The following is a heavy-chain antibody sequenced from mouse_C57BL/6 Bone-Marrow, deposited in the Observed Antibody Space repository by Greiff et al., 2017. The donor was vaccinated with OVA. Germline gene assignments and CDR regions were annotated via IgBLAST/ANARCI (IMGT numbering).Heavy chain of an antibody. CDR1: GYTFTDYT. V-gene: IGHV1-18*01. J-gene: IGHJ1*03. CDR3: ARTSSGPYWDFDV. D-gene: IGHD1-1*01. CDR2: INPNNGGT. Sequence: VQLQQSGPELVKPGASVKIPCKASGYTFTDYTMDWVKQSHGKSLEWIGDINPNNGGTSYNQKFKGKATLTVDKSSSTAYMELRSLTSEDTAVYYCARTSSGPYWDFDVWGKGTSVTVSS.